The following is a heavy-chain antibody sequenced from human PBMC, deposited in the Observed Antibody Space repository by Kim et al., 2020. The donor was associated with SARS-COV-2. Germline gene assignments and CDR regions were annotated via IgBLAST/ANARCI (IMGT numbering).Heavy chain of an antibody. CDR3: ARDKDYYGSGSYYNP. Sequence: SETLSLTCAVSGGSISSSNWWSWVRQPPGKGLEWIGEIYHSGSTNYNPSLKSRVTISVDKSKNQFSLKLSSVTAADTAVYYCARDKDYYGSGSYYNPWGQGTLVTVSS. V-gene: IGHV4-4*02. J-gene: IGHJ5*02. D-gene: IGHD3-10*01. CDR2: IYHSGST. CDR1: GGSISSSNW.